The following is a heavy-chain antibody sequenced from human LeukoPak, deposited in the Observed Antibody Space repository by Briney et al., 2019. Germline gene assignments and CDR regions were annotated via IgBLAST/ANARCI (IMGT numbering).Heavy chain of an antibody. Sequence: GSVKVSCKASGYTFTSYYMHWVRQAPGQGLEWMGIINPSGGSTSYAQKFQGRVTMTRDTSTSTVYMDLSSLRAEDTAGYYFARVGYSSVNPDYRGQGTLGTVSS. CDR1: GYTFTSYY. J-gene: IGHJ4*02. CDR3: ARVGYSSVNPDY. CDR2: INPSGGST. V-gene: IGHV1-46*01. D-gene: IGHD6-19*01.